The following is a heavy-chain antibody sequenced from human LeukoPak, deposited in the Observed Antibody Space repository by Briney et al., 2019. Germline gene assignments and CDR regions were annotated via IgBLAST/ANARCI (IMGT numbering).Heavy chain of an antibody. V-gene: IGHV3-74*01. Sequence: GGSLRLSCAASGLTFSSYWMHWVRQAPGKGLVWVSRINTDGSSTSYADSVKGRFTISRDNAKNTLYLQMNSLRAEDTAVYYCARGIAAAGTRPVWDYYYYMDVWGKGTTVTVSS. CDR1: GLTFSSYW. CDR2: INTDGSST. CDR3: ARGIAAAGTRPVWDYYYYMDV. D-gene: IGHD6-13*01. J-gene: IGHJ6*03.